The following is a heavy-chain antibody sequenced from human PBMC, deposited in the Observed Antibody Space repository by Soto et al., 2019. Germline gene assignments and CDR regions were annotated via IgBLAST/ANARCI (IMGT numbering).Heavy chain of an antibody. CDR3: ARLYCSGGSCYEGSYYYGMDV. CDR2: INAGNGNT. J-gene: IGHJ6*02. V-gene: IGHV1-3*01. CDR1: EYTFTSYA. Sequence: ASVKVSCKASEYTFTSYAMHWVRQAPGQRLEWMGWINAGNGNTKYSQKFQGRVTITRDTSASTAYMELSSLRSEDTAVYYCARLYCSGGSCYEGSYYYGMDVWGQGTTVTVSS. D-gene: IGHD2-15*01.